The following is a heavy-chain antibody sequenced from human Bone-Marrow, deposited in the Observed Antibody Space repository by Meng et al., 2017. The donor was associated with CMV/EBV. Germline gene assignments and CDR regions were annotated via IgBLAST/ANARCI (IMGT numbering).Heavy chain of an antibody. CDR1: GFTFSSYA. Sequence: GESLKISCAASGFTFSSYAMHWVRQAPGKGLEWVAVISYDGSNKYYADSVKGRFTISRDNSKNTLYLQMNSLRAEDTAVYYCARERGGGIAAAGNRDDYYYYGMDVWGQGTTVTVYS. J-gene: IGHJ6*01. CDR2: ISYDGSNK. CDR3: ARERGGGIAAAGNRDDYYYYGMDV. D-gene: IGHD6-13*01. V-gene: IGHV3-30-3*01.